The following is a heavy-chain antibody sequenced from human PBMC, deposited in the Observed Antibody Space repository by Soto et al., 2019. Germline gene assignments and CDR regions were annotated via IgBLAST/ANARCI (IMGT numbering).Heavy chain of an antibody. CDR2: IKQDGSEK. CDR3: ARDTYGSGSYGSYYYYMDV. Sequence: GGSLRLSCAASGFTFSSYWMSWVRQAPGKGLEWVANIKQDGSEKYYVDSVKGRFTISRDNAKNSLYLQMNSLRAEETAVYYCARDTYGSGSYGSYYYYMDVWGKGTTVTVSS. CDR1: GFTFSSYW. D-gene: IGHD3-10*01. J-gene: IGHJ6*03. V-gene: IGHV3-7*01.